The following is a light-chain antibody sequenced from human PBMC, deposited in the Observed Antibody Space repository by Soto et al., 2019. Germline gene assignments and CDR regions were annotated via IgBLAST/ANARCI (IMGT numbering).Light chain of an antibody. J-gene: IGKJ5*01. V-gene: IGKV3-20*01. CDR2: GAS. CDR1: QSVGSNY. Sequence: EFVFTQSPGTLSLSPGERATLSCSASQSVGSNYLAWYQQKPGQAPRRLIYGASSRETGIGDRFSGSGSGTEFTLTISRLEPEDVALDYCQQYGYSPITFGQGTRLEIK. CDR3: QQYGYSPIT.